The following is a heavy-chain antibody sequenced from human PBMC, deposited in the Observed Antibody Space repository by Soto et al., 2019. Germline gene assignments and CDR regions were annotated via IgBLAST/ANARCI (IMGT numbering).Heavy chain of an antibody. CDR2: INQDGGEK. Sequence: XFTFXNYWXXWXXQTPXXXXEWVANINQDGGEKVYVDSVKGRFAISRDNGKNSVXXXXNSLRVEDTAVYYCARDKRKGQWLADYWGQGTLVIVSS. V-gene: IGHV3-7*05. CDR1: XFTFXNYW. CDR3: ARDKRKGQWLADY. D-gene: IGHD6-19*01. J-gene: IGHJ4*02.